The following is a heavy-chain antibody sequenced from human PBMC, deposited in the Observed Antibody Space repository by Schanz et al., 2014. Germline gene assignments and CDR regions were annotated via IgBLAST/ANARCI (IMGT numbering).Heavy chain of an antibody. CDR3: AKELRPGTERPRGNCDY. CDR1: GFSFSSYS. J-gene: IGHJ4*02. CDR2: ISGSGRDT. Sequence: EVQLVESGGGLVQPGESLRLSCAVSGFSFSSYSMSWVRQAPGKGPEWFSAISGSGRDTYYAASVKGRFTISRDNSKNTLSLQMNSLRAEDTAVYYCAKELRPGTERPRGNCDYWGQGTLVTVSS. D-gene: IGHD6-13*01. V-gene: IGHV3-23*04.